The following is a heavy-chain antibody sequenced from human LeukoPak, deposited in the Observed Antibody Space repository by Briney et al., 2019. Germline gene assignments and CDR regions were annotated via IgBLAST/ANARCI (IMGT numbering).Heavy chain of an antibody. CDR1: GYNLTNYW. Sequence: GESLKISCKGSGYNLTNYWIGWVRQMPGKSLEWMGIIYLGDSDTKYSPSFQGQVTISADKSISTAYLQWSSLKASDTAMYYCARWTTTVVVVVAATNAFDIWGQGTMVTVSS. J-gene: IGHJ3*02. CDR3: ARWTTTVVVVVAATNAFDI. CDR2: IYLGDSDT. D-gene: IGHD2-15*01. V-gene: IGHV5-51*01.